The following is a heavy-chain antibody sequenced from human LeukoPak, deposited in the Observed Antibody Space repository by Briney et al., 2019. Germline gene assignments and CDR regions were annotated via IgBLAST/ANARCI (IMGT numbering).Heavy chain of an antibody. CDR1: GYTFSDYY. V-gene: IGHV1-2*02. CDR3: ARDLYNSGWTGAFDI. Sequence: ASVKVSCKASGYTFSDYYIHWVRQAPGQGLEWMGWISPNSGGTDYAEKFQGRVTMTRDTSISTAYLELSSLRSDDTAVYHCARDLYNSGWTGAFDIWGQGTMVTVSS. D-gene: IGHD6-19*01. J-gene: IGHJ3*02. CDR2: ISPNSGGT.